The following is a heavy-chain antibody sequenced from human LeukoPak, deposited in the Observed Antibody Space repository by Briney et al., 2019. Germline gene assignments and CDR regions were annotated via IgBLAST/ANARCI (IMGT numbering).Heavy chain of an antibody. Sequence: SETLSLTCTVSGGSISSGGYYWSWIRQHPGKGLEWIGYIYYNGNTNYNPSLKSRLTISVDTSKNQLFLKLSSVTAADTAVYYCARDSSYGRSGYYYYGLDVWGQGTTVTVSS. CDR3: ARDSSYGRSGYYYYGLDV. V-gene: IGHV4-31*03. CDR2: IYYNGNT. J-gene: IGHJ6*02. D-gene: IGHD3-10*01. CDR1: GGSISSGGYY.